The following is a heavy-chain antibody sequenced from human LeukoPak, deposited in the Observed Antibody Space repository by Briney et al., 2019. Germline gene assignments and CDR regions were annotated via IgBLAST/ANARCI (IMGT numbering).Heavy chain of an antibody. CDR1: GFTFSSYA. V-gene: IGHV3-23*01. CDR2: ISGSGGST. CDR3: AKDFDVEEVYFDY. Sequence: PGGSLRLSCAASGFTFSSYAMSWVRQAPGKGLEWVSAISGSGGSTYYADSVKGRFTISRDNSKNTLYLQMNSLRAEDAAVYYCAKDFDVEEVYFDYWGQGTLVTVSS. J-gene: IGHJ4*02. D-gene: IGHD3-10*02.